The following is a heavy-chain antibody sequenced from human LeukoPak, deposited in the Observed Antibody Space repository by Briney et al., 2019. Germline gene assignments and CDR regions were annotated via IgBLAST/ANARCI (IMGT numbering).Heavy chain of an antibody. CDR1: GFTFSSYA. CDR3: XXVLXXMYGSXXTXWFDP. Sequence: GGSLRLSCAASGFTFSSYAMSWVRQAPGKGLEWVSAISGSGGSTYYADSVKGRFTVSRDNSKNMLYLQMNSLRVEDTAVYYXXXVLXXMYGSXXTXWFDPWGQGTLVTVSS. V-gene: IGHV3-23*01. J-gene: IGHJ5*02. D-gene: IGHD6-13*01. CDR2: ISGSGGST.